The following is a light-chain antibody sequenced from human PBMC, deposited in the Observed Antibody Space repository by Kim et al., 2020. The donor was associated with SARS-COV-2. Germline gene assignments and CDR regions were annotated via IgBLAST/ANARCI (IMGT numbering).Light chain of an antibody. CDR1: SSDVGNYNL. Sequence: QSALTQQASVSGSPGQSITISCTGTSSDVGNYNLVSWYQQHPGRAPKLMIYEVTKRPSGVSTRFSGSKSAYKASLTISGLQAEDEADYYCCSYARKYTWVFGGGTQPTVL. CDR2: EVT. CDR3: CSYARKYTWV. J-gene: IGLJ3*02. V-gene: IGLV2-23*02.